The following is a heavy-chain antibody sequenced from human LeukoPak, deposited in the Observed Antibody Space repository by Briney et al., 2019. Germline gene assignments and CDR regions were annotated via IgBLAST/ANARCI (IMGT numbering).Heavy chain of an antibody. CDR1: GFTFSGYY. V-gene: IGHV3-11*04. CDR3: ARDRDGYCSSTSCYTIDY. CDR2: ISSSGSTI. J-gene: IGHJ4*02. D-gene: IGHD2-2*02. Sequence: GSLRLSCAASGFTFSGYYMSWIRQAPGKGLEWVSYISSSGSTIYYADSVKGRFTISRDNAKNSLYLQMNSLRAEDTAVYYCARDRDGYCSSTSCYTIDYWGQGTLVTVSS.